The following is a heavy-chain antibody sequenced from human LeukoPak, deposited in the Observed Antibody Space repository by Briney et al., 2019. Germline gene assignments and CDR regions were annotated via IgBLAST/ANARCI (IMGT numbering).Heavy chain of an antibody. CDR3: ASNIISSWFYFDY. V-gene: IGHV3-30-3*01. D-gene: IGHD6-13*01. CDR1: GFTFSSYA. J-gene: IGHJ4*02. Sequence: PGGSLRLSCAASGFTFSSYAMHWVRQAPGKGLEWVAVISYDGSNKYYADSVKGRFTISRDNSKNTLYLQMNSLRAEDTAVYYCASNIISSWFYFDYWGQGTLVTVSS. CDR2: ISYDGSNK.